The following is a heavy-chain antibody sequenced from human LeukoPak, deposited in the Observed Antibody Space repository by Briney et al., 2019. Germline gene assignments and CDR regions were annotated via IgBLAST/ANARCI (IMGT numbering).Heavy chain of an antibody. Sequence: PSETLSLTCSVSGGSISSSSYYWGWIRHPPGKGLEWIGSIYYSGSTYYNPSLKSRVTMSVDTSKNQFSLKLSSVTAADTAVYYCARDHPPVHWGQGTLVTVSS. J-gene: IGHJ4*02. V-gene: IGHV4-39*07. CDR3: ARDHPPVH. CDR1: GGSISSSSYY. D-gene: IGHD4-17*01. CDR2: IYYSGST.